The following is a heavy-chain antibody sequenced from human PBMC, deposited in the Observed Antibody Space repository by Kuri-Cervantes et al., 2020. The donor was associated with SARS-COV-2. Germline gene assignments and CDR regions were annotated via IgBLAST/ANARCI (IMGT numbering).Heavy chain of an antibody. CDR1: GGTFRNYA. Sequence: SVKVSCKASGGTFRNYAISWVRQAPGQGLEWMGRIIPILSITNYAQKFHDRVTFSADKSTTTVYMELSSLRSEDTAVYYCARGSEAVGYWGQGTLVTVSS. CDR2: IIPILSIT. J-gene: IGHJ4*02. D-gene: IGHD3-3*01. CDR3: ARGSEAVGY. V-gene: IGHV1-69*04.